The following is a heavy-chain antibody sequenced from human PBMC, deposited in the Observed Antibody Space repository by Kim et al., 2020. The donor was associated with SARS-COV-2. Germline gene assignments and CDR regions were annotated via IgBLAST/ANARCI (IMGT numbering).Heavy chain of an antibody. CDR1: GYTFTSYA. V-gene: IGHV1-3*01. Sequence: ASVKVSCKASGYTFTSYAMHWVRQAPGQRLEWMGWINAGNGNTKYSQKFQGRVTITRDTSASTAYMELSSLRSEDTAVYYCARGYCSSTSCYGLGYYGMDVWGQGTTVTVSS. CDR3: ARGYCSSTSCYGLGYYGMDV. D-gene: IGHD2-2*01. CDR2: INAGNGNT. J-gene: IGHJ6*02.